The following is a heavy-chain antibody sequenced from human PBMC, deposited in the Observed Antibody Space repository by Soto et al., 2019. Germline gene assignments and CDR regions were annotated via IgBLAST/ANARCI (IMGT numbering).Heavy chain of an antibody. CDR1: GGSVSRSNW. V-gene: IGHV4-4*02. CDR2: AYHSGNT. D-gene: IGHD4-17*01. J-gene: IGHJ4*02. Sequence: VHLQESGPGLVKPSGTLSLTCVVSGGSVSRSNWWSWVRQSPGRGLEWIGEAYHSGNTNYKPSLKGRVLISVDKSKNQFPLELNSVTAADTAVYYWARHGDEGIDYWGQGTLVTVSS. CDR3: ARHGDEGIDY.